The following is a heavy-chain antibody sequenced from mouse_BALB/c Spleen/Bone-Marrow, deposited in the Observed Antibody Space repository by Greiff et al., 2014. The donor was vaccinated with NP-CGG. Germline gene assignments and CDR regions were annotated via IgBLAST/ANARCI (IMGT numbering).Heavy chain of an antibody. CDR3: ARETLLRSGYFDV. V-gene: IGHV1S137*01. D-gene: IGHD1-2*01. CDR2: ISTYYGDA. Sequence: VQLQQSGAELVRPEVSVKISCKGSGYTFTDYAMHWVKQSHAKSLEWIGVISTYYGDASYNQEFKGKATMTVDKSSSTAYMELARLTSEDSAIYYCARETLLRSGYFDVWGAGTTVTVSS. CDR1: GYTFTDYA. J-gene: IGHJ1*01.